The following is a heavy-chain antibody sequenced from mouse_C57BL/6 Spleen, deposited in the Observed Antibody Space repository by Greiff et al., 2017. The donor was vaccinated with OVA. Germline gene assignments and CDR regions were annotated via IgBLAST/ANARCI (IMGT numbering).Heavy chain of an antibody. CDR3: ARNYYGSSYEGYYYAMDY. V-gene: IGHV1-4*01. CDR2: INPSSGYT. Sequence: QVQLKQSGAELARPGASVKMSCKASGYTFTSYTMHWVKQRPGQGLAWIGYINPSSGYTKYNQKFKDKATLTADKSSSTAYMQLSSLTSEDSAVYYCARNYYGSSYEGYYYAMDYWGQGTSVTVSS. J-gene: IGHJ4*01. CDR1: GYTFTSYT. D-gene: IGHD1-1*01.